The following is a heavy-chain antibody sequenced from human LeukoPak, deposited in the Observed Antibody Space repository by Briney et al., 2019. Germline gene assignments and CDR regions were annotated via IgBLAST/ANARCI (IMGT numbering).Heavy chain of an antibody. CDR2: IYYNEIT. D-gene: IGHD6-19*01. Sequence: LETLCLTRTVSGDSISSYYWRWIRQPPGKGLEWIGYIYYNEITNYNPSLKSRVTMSVDTSKNQFSLKLSSVTAADTAVYYCARRRKYSSGWSDTFDIWGQGPMV. V-gene: IGHV4-59*08. CDR3: ARRRKYSSGWSDTFDI. CDR1: GDSISSYY. J-gene: IGHJ3*02.